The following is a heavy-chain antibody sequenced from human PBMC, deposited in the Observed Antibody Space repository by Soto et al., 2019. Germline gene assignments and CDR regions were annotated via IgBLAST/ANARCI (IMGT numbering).Heavy chain of an antibody. V-gene: IGHV1-46*01. CDR3: ARESMSAREVDPY. Sequence: ASVKVSCKASGYTFTRYYMHWVRQAPGQGLEWMGIINPSGGSTSYAQKFQGRVTMTRNTSTSTVYMELSSLRSEDTAVYYCARESMSAREVDPYWGQGTLVTVSS. CDR1: GYTFTRYY. J-gene: IGHJ4*02. CDR2: INPSGGST. D-gene: IGHD1-26*01.